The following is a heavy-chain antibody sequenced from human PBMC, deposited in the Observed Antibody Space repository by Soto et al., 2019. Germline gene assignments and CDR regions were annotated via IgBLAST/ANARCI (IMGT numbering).Heavy chain of an antibody. CDR2: MNPTSGNT. V-gene: IGHV1-8*01. J-gene: IGHJ6*02. CDR3: ARGKTSYGMDV. CDR1: GYTFTSYD. Sequence: QVQLVQSGAEVKKPGALVKVSCKASGYTFTSYDLHWVRQATGQGLEWMGGMNPTSGNTGNAQKFQGRVTMTRNTSMSTAYMELSSLRSEDTAVYYCARGKTSYGMDVWGQGTTVTVSS.